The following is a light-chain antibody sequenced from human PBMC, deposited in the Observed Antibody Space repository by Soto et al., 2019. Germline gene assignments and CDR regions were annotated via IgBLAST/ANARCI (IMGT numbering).Light chain of an antibody. V-gene: IGKV3-15*01. CDR2: GAS. Sequence: EIVMTQSPATLSVSPVERATLSCRARQSVSSNLAWYQQKPGQAPRLLIYGASTRATGIPARFSGSGSGTEFTLTISSLQAEDFAGYYCQQYNNWPPWTFGQGTKVEIK. J-gene: IGKJ1*01. CDR3: QQYNNWPPWT. CDR1: QSVSSN.